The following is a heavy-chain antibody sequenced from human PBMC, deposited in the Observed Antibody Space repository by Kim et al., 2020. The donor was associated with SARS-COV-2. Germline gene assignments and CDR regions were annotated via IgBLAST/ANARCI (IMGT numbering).Heavy chain of an antibody. CDR3: ARVRTEIYYGMDV. V-gene: IGHV3-7*01. Sequence: GGSLRLSCVGSGFSFSTYWMSWVRQAPGKGLEWVANIKQDEIEKYYVDSVKGRFTISRDNTKNSLYLQMNSLRVEDTAVYYCARVRTEIYYGMDVWGQGTTVTASS. J-gene: IGHJ6*02. CDR1: GFSFSTYW. CDR2: IKQDEIEK.